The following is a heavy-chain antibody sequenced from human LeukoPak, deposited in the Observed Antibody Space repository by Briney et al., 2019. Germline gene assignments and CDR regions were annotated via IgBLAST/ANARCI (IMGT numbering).Heavy chain of an antibody. Sequence: GGPLRLSCTGSGFTFGDYAMTWVRQAPGKGLEWVGFIRSQIYGGTPEYAASVKGRFTISRDDSEGVDYLQMNSLKTEDTPLYYGATAPNPVSLWFGELSATEYYFDYWDEGTVVTAS. D-gene: IGHD3-10*01. J-gene: IGHJ4*02. CDR2: IRSQIYGGTP. CDR3: ATAPNPVSLWFGELSATEYYFDY. CDR1: GFTFGDYA. V-gene: IGHV3-49*04.